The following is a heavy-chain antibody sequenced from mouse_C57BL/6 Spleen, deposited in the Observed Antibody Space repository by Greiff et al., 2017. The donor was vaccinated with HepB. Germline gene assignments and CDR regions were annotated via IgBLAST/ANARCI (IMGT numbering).Heavy chain of an antibody. D-gene: IGHD2-5*01. V-gene: IGHV5-17*01. CDR3: AGGSNSDWFAY. J-gene: IGHJ3*01. Sequence: EVHLVESGGGLVKPGGSLKLSCAASGFTFSDYGMHWVRQAPEKGLEWVAYISSGSSTIYYADTVKGRFTISRENAKNTLFLQMTSLRSEDTAMYYCAGGSNSDWFAYWGQGTLVTVSA. CDR2: ISSGSSTI. CDR1: GFTFSDYG.